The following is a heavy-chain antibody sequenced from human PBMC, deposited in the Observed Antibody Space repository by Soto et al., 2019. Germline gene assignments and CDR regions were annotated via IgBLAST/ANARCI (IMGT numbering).Heavy chain of an antibody. Sequence: GGSLRLSCAASGFTFSSYAMSWVRQAPGKGLEWGSAISVSGGSTYYADSVKGRFTSSRDNSKNTLYLQMNSLRAEDTAVYYCAKDAFPQYYYHSSGYYLDYWGQGTVVTLSS. J-gene: IGHJ4*02. D-gene: IGHD3-22*01. CDR1: GFTFSSYA. CDR2: ISVSGGST. V-gene: IGHV3-23*01. CDR3: AKDAFPQYYYHSSGYYLDY.